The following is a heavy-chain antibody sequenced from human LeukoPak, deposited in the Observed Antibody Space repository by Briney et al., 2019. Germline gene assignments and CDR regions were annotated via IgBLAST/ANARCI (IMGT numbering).Heavy chain of an antibody. D-gene: IGHD6-13*01. J-gene: IGHJ6*02. V-gene: IGHV1-46*01. CDR1: GYTFTSYY. Sequence: ASVKVSCKASGYTFTSYYMHWVRQAPGQGLEWMGIINPSGGSTSYAQKFQGRVNMTRDTSTSTVYMELSSLRLEDTAVYYCARESGRDSSSWYIAVDRYGMDVWGQGTTVTVSS. CDR3: ARESGRDSSSWYIAVDRYGMDV. CDR2: INPSGGST.